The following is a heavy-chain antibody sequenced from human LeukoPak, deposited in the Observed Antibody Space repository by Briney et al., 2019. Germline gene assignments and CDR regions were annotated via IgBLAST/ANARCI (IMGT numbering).Heavy chain of an antibody. J-gene: IGHJ5*02. D-gene: IGHD3-3*01. Sequence: PSETLSLTCTVSGGSISSSSYYWSWIRQPPGKGLEWIGEINHSGSTNYNPSLKSRVTISVDTSKNQFSLKLSSVTAADTAVYYCARGGRITIFGVVGCWFDPWGQGTLVTVSS. V-gene: IGHV4-39*07. CDR3: ARGGRITIFGVVGCWFDP. CDR1: GGSISSSSYY. CDR2: INHSGST.